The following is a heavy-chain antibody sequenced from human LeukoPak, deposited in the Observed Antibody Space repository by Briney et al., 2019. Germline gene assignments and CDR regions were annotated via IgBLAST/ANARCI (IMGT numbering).Heavy chain of an antibody. V-gene: IGHV3-30*03. CDR1: GFTFSSYG. D-gene: IGHD7-27*01. Sequence: PGGSLRLSCAASGFTFSSYGMHWVRQAPGKGLEWVALISYDGNNKYYADSVKGRFTISRDNSKNTLYLQMNSLRAEDTAVYYCARGWGLRDYFDYWGQGTLVTVSS. CDR3: ARGWGLRDYFDY. J-gene: IGHJ4*02. CDR2: ISYDGNNK.